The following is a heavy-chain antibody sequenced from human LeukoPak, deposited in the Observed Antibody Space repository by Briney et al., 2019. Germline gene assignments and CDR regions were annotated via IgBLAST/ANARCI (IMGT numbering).Heavy chain of an antibody. Sequence: GESLKISCKASGYSFTNYWIGWVRQMPGKGLEWMGIIYPDDSDATYSPSFQGQVTISADKSINTAYLQWSSLRAEDTAVYYCARNHLKEQWLVLYWGQGTLVTVSS. CDR3: ARNHLKEQWLVLY. V-gene: IGHV5-51*01. CDR1: GYSFTNYW. D-gene: IGHD6-19*01. CDR2: IYPDDSDA. J-gene: IGHJ4*02.